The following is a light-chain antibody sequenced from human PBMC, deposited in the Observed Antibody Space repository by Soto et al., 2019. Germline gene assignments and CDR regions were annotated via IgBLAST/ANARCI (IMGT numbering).Light chain of an antibody. Sequence: DIPMTQSPSPLSASVGDTVTITCRASQSVSTWLAWYQQTPGKAPKLLMYDASTLESGAPARFSGSGSGTEFTLTISSLQPEDFATYHCQEYKTWTFGQGTKVDIK. CDR2: DAS. V-gene: IGKV1-5*01. CDR1: QSVSTW. CDR3: QEYKTWT. J-gene: IGKJ1*01.